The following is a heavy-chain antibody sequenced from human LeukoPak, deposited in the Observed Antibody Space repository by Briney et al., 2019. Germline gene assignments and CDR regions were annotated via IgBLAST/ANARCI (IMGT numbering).Heavy chain of an antibody. V-gene: IGHV3-15*01. CDR1: GFTFSNAW. J-gene: IGHJ4*02. D-gene: IGHD4-23*01. CDR3: TTTGDYGGNSDFDY. CDR2: IKSKTDGGTT. Sequence: GGSLRLSCAASGFTFSNAWMSWVRQAPGKGLEWVGRIKSKTDGGTTDHAAPVKGRFTISRDDSKNTLYLQMNSLKTEDTAVYYCTTTGDYGGNSDFDYWGQGTLVTVSS.